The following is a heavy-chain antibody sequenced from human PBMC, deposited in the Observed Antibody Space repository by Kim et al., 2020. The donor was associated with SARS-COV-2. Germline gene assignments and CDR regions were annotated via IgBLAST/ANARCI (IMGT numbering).Heavy chain of an antibody. CDR3: ARESPEYYYDISGYSDAFDI. D-gene: IGHD3-22*01. V-gene: IGHV1-18*04. J-gene: IGHJ3*02. CDR1: GYTFTSYG. Sequence: ASVKVSCKASGYTFTSYGISWVRRAPGQGLEWMGWISAYNGNTNYAQKLQGRVTMTTDTSTSTAYMELRSLRSDDTAVYYCARESPEYYYDISGYSDAFDIWGQGTMVTVSS. CDR2: ISAYNGNT.